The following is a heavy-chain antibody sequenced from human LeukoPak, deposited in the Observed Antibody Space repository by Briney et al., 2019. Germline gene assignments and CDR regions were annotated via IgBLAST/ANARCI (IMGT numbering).Heavy chain of an antibody. D-gene: IGHD1-26*01. CDR1: GFTFSTSTYN. J-gene: IGHJ4*02. V-gene: IGHV3-21*01. Sequence: GGSLRPSCAASGFTFSTSTYNMNWVRQPPGKGLEWVSSISSGSSYIYYADSVKGRFTISRDNAKNSLYLHMNSLRVEDTAVYYCARDSSGNSPDYWGQGTLVTVSS. CDR3: ARDSSGNSPDY. CDR2: ISSGSSYI.